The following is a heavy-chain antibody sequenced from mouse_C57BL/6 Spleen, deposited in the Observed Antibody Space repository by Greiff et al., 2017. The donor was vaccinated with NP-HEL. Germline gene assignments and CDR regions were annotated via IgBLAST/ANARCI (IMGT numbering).Heavy chain of an antibody. CDR3: ARGGGSSYVDYAMDY. D-gene: IGHD1-1*01. CDR2: IDPSDSYT. V-gene: IGHV1-69*01. CDR1: GYTFTSYW. Sequence: VQLQQPGAELVMPGASVKLSCKASGYTFTSYWMHWVKQRPGQGLEWIGVIDPSDSYTNYNQKFKGKSTLTVDKSSSTAYMQLSSLTSEDSAVDYCARGGGSSYVDYAMDYWGQGTSVTVSS. J-gene: IGHJ4*01.